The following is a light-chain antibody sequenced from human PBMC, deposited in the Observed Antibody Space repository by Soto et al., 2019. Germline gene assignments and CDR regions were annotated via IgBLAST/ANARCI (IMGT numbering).Light chain of an antibody. CDR3: QQPNNWPS. CDR1: QSVSSF. Sequence: EIVLTQSPATLSLSPGDRATLSCRASQSVSSFLAWYQQRPGQAPRLLIYDASNRAIGIPARFSGSGSGTDFTLTISSLEPEDFAVYYCQQPNNWPSFGGGTKVEI. V-gene: IGKV3-11*01. J-gene: IGKJ4*01. CDR2: DAS.